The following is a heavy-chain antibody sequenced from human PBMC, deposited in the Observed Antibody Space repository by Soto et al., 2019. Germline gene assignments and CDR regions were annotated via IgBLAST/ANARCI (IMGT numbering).Heavy chain of an antibody. V-gene: IGHV6-1*01. J-gene: IGHJ4*02. CDR3: ARTTSVFDY. CDR2: TYYRSRWYN. D-gene: IGHD1-1*01. Sequence: PSQTLSLTCAISGDSVSIKSAAWNLIRQSPSRGLEWLGRTYYRSRWYNEYAVSVKSRITINPDTSKNQFSLQLNSVTPEDTAVYYCARTTSVFDYWGQGTQVTAPQ. CDR1: GDSVSIKSAA.